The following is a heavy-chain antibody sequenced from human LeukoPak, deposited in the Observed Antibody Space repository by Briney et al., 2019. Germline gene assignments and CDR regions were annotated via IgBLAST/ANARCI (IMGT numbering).Heavy chain of an antibody. D-gene: IGHD6-6*01. J-gene: IGHJ6*02. CDR2: VYYSGST. Sequence: SQTLSLTCTVSGGSISSGGYYWSWIRQHPGKGLEWIGYVYYSGSTYYNPSLKSRVTISVDTSKNQFSLKLSSVTAADTAVYYCAGSGSYADSSSSGDYYYGMDVWGQGTTVTVSS. V-gene: IGHV4-31*03. CDR3: AGSGSYADSSSSGDYYYGMDV. CDR1: GGSISSGGYY.